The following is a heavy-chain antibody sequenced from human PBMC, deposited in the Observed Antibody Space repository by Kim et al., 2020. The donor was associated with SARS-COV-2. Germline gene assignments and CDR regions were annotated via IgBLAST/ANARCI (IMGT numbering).Heavy chain of an antibody. CDR1: GFTFSSYE. V-gene: IGHV3-48*03. J-gene: IGHJ4*02. Sequence: GGSLRLSCAASGFTFSSYEMNWVRQAPGKGLEWVSYISSRGMTKYYADSVKGRFTISRDNAKNSVYLQMNSLRAEDTAVYYCARTGSGRGNYFDSWGQGILVTVSS. D-gene: IGHD2-15*01. CDR3: ARTGSGRGNYFDS. CDR2: ISSRGMTK.